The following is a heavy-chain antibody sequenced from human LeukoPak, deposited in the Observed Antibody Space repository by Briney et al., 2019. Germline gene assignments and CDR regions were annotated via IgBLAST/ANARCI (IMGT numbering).Heavy chain of an antibody. J-gene: IGHJ3*02. V-gene: IGHV3-30*18. D-gene: IGHD5-18*01. Sequence: GGSLRLSCAASGFTFSSYGMHWVRQAPGKGLEWVAVISYDGSNKYYADSVKGRFTISRDNSKNTLYLQMNSLRAEDTAVYYCAKEIPPVQLWANAFDIWGQGTMVIVSS. CDR2: ISYDGSNK. CDR3: AKEIPPVQLWANAFDI. CDR1: GFTFSSYG.